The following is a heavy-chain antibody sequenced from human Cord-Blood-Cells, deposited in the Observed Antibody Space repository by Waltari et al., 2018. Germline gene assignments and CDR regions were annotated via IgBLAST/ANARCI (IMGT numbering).Heavy chain of an antibody. D-gene: IGHD2-21*01. Sequence: EVQLVESGGGLVQPGGSLRLSWAASGFPVGSNYLSWVRQAPGKGLEWVSVIYSGGSTYYADSVKGRFTISRHNSKNTLYLQMNSLRAEDTAVYYCARGGAQFPRDAFDIWGQGTMVTVSS. CDR1: GFPVGSNY. CDR3: ARGGAQFPRDAFDI. V-gene: IGHV3-53*04. CDR2: IYSGGST. J-gene: IGHJ3*02.